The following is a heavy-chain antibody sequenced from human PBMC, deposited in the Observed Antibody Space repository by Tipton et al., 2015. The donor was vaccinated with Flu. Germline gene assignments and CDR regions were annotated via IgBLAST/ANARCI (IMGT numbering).Heavy chain of an antibody. D-gene: IGHD3-3*01. CDR1: GYTFTSYG. CDR3: ARDRLTIFGVVIGVYADAFDI. V-gene: IGHV1-18*01. CDR2: ISAYNGNT. J-gene: IGHJ3*02. Sequence: QMQLVQSGAEVKKPGASVKVSCKASGYTFTSYGISWVRQAPGQGLEWMGWISAYNGNTNYAQKLQGRVTMTTDTSTSTAYMELRSLRSDDTAVYYCARDRLTIFGVVIGVYADAFDIWGQGTMVTVSS.